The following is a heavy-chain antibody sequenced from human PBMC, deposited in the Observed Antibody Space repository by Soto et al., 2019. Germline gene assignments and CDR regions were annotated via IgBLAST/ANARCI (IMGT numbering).Heavy chain of an antibody. D-gene: IGHD5-12*01. Sequence: QVQLQQSGPGLVKPSQTLSLTCAISGDSVSNNSAAWNWIRQSPSRGLEWLGRTYYRSKWYNDYAVSVESRITINPDTSKNQFSVQLNSVTPEDTAVYYCERGGYSGYFYDHYLDVWGKGTTVTVSS. CDR1: GDSVSNNSAA. CDR3: ERGGYSGYFYDHYLDV. CDR2: TYYRSKWYN. J-gene: IGHJ6*03. V-gene: IGHV6-1*01.